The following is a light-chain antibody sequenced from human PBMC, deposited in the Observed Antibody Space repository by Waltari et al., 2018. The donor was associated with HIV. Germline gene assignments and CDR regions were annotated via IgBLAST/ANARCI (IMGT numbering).Light chain of an antibody. CDR2: GNS. Sequence: QSELTQPPSVSAAPGHRVTISCTGSSSNIGAGYDLPWYQQVPGRAPKVVIYGNSNRPSGVPDRFSGSKSGSSASLVITGLQSEDEADYYCQSYDSNLSGLFGGGTKVTVL. CDR3: QSYDSNLSGL. V-gene: IGLV1-40*01. CDR1: SSNIGAGYD. J-gene: IGLJ2*01.